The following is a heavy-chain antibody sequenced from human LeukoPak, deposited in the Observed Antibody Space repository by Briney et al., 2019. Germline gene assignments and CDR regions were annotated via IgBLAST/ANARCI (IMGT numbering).Heavy chain of an antibody. J-gene: IGHJ4*02. Sequence: GRSLRLSCAASGFTFSNAWMSWVRQAPGKGLEWVGRIKSKTDGGTTDYAAPVKGRFTISRDDSKNTLYLQMNSLKTEDTAVYYCTTDTSYGPRGYWGQGTLVTVSS. CDR2: IKSKTDGGTT. CDR1: GFTFSNAW. D-gene: IGHD1-26*01. V-gene: IGHV3-15*01. CDR3: TTDTSYGPRGY.